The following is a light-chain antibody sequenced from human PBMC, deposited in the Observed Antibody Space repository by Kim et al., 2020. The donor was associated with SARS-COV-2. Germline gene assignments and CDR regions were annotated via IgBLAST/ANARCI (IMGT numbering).Light chain of an antibody. CDR2: RDN. J-gene: IGLJ3*02. Sequence: RQTYTLTCTGNINNVGNQGAAWLQQHQGHPPKLLFYRDNNRPSGISARFSASRSGSTASLTITGLQPEDEADYYCSAWDSSLSAWVFGGGTQLTVL. CDR1: INNVGNQG. CDR3: SAWDSSLSAWV. V-gene: IGLV10-54*01.